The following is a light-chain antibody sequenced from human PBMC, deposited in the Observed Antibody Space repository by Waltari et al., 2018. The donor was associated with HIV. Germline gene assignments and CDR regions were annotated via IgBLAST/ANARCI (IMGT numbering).Light chain of an antibody. J-gene: IGKJ2*01. CDR2: DAS. CDR1: EDVGTF. V-gene: IGKV3-15*01. CDR3: QQYGRLPRR. Sequence: ILMRQSQATLSVSPGERARLSCRASEDVGTFLACYQQKRGKTPRLLIYDASTRATVTPARFSGSGSGTEFTLTISSLQSDAIALYYCQQYGRLPRRFGQGTTLEI.